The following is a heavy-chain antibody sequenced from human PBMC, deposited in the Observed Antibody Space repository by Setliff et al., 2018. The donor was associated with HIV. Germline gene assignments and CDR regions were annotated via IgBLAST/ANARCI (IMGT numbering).Heavy chain of an antibody. CDR2: FDPEDGET. Sequence: ASVKVSCKVSGYILTELSRHWVRQAPGKGLEWMGGFDPEDGETISAQKFQGRVTITRDTSASTAYMELSSLRSEDTAVYYCARASSVVSFDYWGQGTLVTVSS. CDR3: ARASSVVSFDY. CDR1: GYILTELS. V-gene: IGHV1-24*01. J-gene: IGHJ4*02.